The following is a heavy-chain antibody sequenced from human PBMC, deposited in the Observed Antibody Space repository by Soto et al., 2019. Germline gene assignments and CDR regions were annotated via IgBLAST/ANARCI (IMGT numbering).Heavy chain of an antibody. V-gene: IGHV4-31*03. J-gene: IGHJ3*01. D-gene: IGHD6-13*01. Sequence: QVQLQESGPGLVKPSQTLSLTCTVSGCSISSGGYYWSWIRQHPGKGLEWIGYIYHSGSTYYNPSLKSRVTISVDTSKNQFSLKLSALTAADTAVYYCARGWGSSKRKDAFDLWGQGTMVTVSS. CDR2: IYHSGST. CDR1: GCSISSGGYY. CDR3: ARGWGSSKRKDAFDL.